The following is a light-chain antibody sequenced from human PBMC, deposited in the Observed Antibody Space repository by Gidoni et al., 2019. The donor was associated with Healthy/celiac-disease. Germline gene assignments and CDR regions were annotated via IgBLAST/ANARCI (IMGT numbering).Light chain of an antibody. CDR3: QQYGSSPPIT. Sequence: IVLTQSPGTLSLSPGERATLSCRASQSVSSSYLAWYQQKPGQAPRLLIYGASSRATGIPDRFSGSGSGTDFTLTISRLEPEDFAVYYCQQYGSSPPITFGPGTKVDTK. J-gene: IGKJ3*01. CDR2: GAS. V-gene: IGKV3-20*01. CDR1: QSVSSSY.